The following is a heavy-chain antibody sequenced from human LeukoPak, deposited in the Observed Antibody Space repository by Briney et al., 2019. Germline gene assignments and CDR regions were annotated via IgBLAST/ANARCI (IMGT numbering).Heavy chain of an antibody. CDR1: GFTVSSNY. J-gene: IGHJ4*02. CDR3: ASGYGRARASDY. D-gene: IGHD5-18*01. V-gene: IGHV3-66*01. Sequence: GGSLRLSCAASGFTVSSNYMSWVRQAPGKGLEWVSLIYSGGNTYYADSVKGRFTISRDNSKNTLYLQMNSLRAEDTSVYYCASGYGRARASDYWGQGTLVTVSS. CDR2: IYSGGNT.